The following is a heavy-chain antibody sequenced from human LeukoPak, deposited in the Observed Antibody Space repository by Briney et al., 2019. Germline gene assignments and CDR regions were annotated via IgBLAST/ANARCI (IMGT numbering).Heavy chain of an antibody. V-gene: IGHV3-23*01. J-gene: IGHJ5*02. CDR3: ARDLGQYYDTSDNWFDP. D-gene: IGHD3-22*01. CDR1: GFTFSAYG. Sequence: GGSLRLSCAASGFTFSAYGMSWVRQAPGKGLEWVSAISGSGGSTYYADSVKGRFTISRDNSKNTLYMQMNRLRAEDTAVYYCARDLGQYYDTSDNWFDPWGQGTLVTVSS. CDR2: ISGSGGST.